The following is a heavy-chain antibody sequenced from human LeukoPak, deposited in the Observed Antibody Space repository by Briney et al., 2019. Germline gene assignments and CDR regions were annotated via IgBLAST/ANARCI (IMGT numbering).Heavy chain of an antibody. V-gene: IGHV3-20*04. Sequence: GGSLRLSCAASGFTFEDYVMTWVRQTPEKGLEWVSGIYWNGGSTNYADSVKGRFTISRDDAKNSLYPQMNSLRAEDTAFYYCARGNGGDYYYLDYWGQGAQVTVSS. CDR1: GFTFEDYV. CDR3: ARGNGGDYYYLDY. J-gene: IGHJ4*02. D-gene: IGHD2-21*01. CDR2: IYWNGGST.